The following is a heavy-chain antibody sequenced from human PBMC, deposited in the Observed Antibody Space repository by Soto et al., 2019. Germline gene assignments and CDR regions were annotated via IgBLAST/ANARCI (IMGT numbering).Heavy chain of an antibody. CDR1: GGTFSSYA. CDR3: ALVGTYPGDY. V-gene: IGHV1-69*12. Sequence: QVQLVQSGAEVKKPGSSVKVSCKASGGTFSSYAIGWVRQAPGQGLEWMGGIIPIFGTPNYAQKFQGRVTITVDESTGTAYMELSSLRSEDTAVDYCALVGTYPGDYWGQGTLVTVSS. J-gene: IGHJ4*02. CDR2: IIPIFGTP. D-gene: IGHD1-1*01.